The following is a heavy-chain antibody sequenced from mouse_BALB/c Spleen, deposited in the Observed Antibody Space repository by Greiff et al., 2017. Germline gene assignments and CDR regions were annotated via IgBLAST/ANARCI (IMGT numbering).Heavy chain of an antibody. D-gene: IGHD1-1*01. CDR2: IYPGDGDT. V-gene: IGHV1-82*01. Sequence: VQLHQSGPELVKPGASVKISCKASGYAFSSSWMNWVKQRPGQGLEWIGRIYPGDGDTNYNGKFKGKATLTADKSSSTAYMQLSSLTSVDSAVYFCARYGYAMDYWGQGTSVTVSS. J-gene: IGHJ4*01. CDR3: ARYGYAMDY. CDR1: GYAFSSSW.